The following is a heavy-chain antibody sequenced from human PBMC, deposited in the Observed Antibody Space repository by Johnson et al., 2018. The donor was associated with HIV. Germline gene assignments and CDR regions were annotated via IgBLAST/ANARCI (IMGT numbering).Heavy chain of an antibody. V-gene: IGHV3-30-3*01. J-gene: IGHJ3*02. CDR3: ARAINDAFDI. Sequence: QVQLVESGGGLVQPGGSLRLSCVASGFTFSNSAMHWVRQAPGKGLAWVAVISYDGDTIYYADSVKGRFTISRDNSKNTLYLQMNSLRAEDTAVYFCARAINDAFDIWGQGTMVTVSP. CDR1: GFTFSNSA. CDR2: ISYDGDTI.